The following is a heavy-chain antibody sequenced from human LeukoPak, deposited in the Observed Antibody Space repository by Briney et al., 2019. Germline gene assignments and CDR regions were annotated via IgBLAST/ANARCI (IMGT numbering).Heavy chain of an antibody. V-gene: IGHV3-23*01. D-gene: IGHD3-3*01. J-gene: IGHJ4*02. CDR1: GYSISSGYY. CDR3: AKGLGVVIDFLVFDN. Sequence: ETLSLTCTVSGYSISSGYYWGWIRQAPGKGLEWVSTISNSDNSTYYADSVKGRFTFSRDNSKNTLYLQMNSLRAEDTAIYYCAKGLGVVIDFLVFDNWGPGTLVTVSS. CDR2: ISNSDNST.